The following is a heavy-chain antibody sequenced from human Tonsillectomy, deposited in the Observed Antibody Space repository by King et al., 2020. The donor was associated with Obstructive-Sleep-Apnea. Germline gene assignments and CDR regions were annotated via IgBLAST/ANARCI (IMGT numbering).Heavy chain of an antibody. J-gene: IGHJ4*02. CDR3: ARDPGQGIGYFDY. D-gene: IGHD2-21*01. Sequence: QLVQSGAQVKKTGSSVRVSCQASGNTFSTSSIHWVRQAPGQGLEWMGGIIPDGDIVDYAQKFQGRVTITADKSTATAYLEFLGLRSEDTAVYYCARDPGQGIGYFDYWGQGTLVTVSS. V-gene: IGHV1-69*17. CDR2: IIPDGDIV. CDR1: GNTFSTSS.